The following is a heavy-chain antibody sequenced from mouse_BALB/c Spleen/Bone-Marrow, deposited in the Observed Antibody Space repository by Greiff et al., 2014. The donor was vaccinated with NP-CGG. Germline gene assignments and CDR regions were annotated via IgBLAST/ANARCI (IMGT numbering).Heavy chain of an antibody. D-gene: IGHD2-1*01. V-gene: IGHV7-3*02. Sequence: EVKLMESGGGLVQPGGSLRLSCATSGFTFTDYYMSWVRQPLGKALEWLGFIRNKANGYTTEYSASVKGRFTISRDNSQSILYLQMNTLRAEDSATYYCARDKNYGSYWYFDVWGAGTTVTVSS. CDR1: GFTFTDYY. CDR2: IRNKANGYTT. J-gene: IGHJ1*01. CDR3: ARDKNYGSYWYFDV.